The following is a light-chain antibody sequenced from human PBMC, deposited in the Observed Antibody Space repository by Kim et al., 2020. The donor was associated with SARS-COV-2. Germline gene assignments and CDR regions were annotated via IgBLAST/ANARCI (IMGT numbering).Light chain of an antibody. V-gene: IGLV3-25*03. CDR2: QDT. J-gene: IGLJ1*01. Sequence: VSPGQTARNTCSADALPKKYTYWYQQRPGQAPVLMIFQDTERPSGIPERFSGSSSGTTVTLTISGVQAEDEADYYCQSADSSGTYVFGTGTKVTVL. CDR3: QSADSSGTYV. CDR1: ALPKKY.